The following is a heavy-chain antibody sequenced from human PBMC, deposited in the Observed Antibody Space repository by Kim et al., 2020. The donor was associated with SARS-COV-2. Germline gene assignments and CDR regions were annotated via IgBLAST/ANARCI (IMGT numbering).Heavy chain of an antibody. Sequence: SVKVSCKASGGTFSSYAISWVRQAPGQGLEWMGGIIPIFGTANYAQKFQGRVTITADESTSTAYMELSSLRSEDTAVYYCARGPRERTYYYYYYGMDVWGQGTTVTVSS. CDR1: GGTFSSYA. CDR2: IIPIFGTA. J-gene: IGHJ6*02. CDR3: ARGPRERTYYYYYYGMDV. V-gene: IGHV1-69*13. D-gene: IGHD1-26*01.